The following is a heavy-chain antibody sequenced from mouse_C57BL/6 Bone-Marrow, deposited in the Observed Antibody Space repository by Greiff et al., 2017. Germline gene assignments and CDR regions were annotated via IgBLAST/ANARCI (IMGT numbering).Heavy chain of an antibody. D-gene: IGHD1-1*01. CDR3: ARDTVVANYYAMDY. CDR2: IDPSDSYT. J-gene: IGHJ4*01. CDR1: GYTFTSYW. V-gene: IGHV1-69*01. Sequence: VQLQQPGAELVMPGASVKLSCKASGYTFTSYWMHWVKQRPGQGLEWIGEIDPSDSYTHYNQKFKGKSTLTVDKSSSTAYMQLSSLTSEDSAVYYCARDTVVANYYAMDYWGQGTSVTVSS.